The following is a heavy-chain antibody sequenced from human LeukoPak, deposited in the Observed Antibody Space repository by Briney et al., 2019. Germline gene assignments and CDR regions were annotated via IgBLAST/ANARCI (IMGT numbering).Heavy chain of an antibody. CDR3: ARGMINYCDSSGYDDAFDI. Sequence: ASVKVSCKASGYTFTSYDINWVRQATGQGLEWMGWMNPNSGTTGYAQKFQCRVTMTRNTSISTAYMELSSLRSEDTAVYYCARGMINYCDSSGYDDAFDIWGQGTMVTVSS. J-gene: IGHJ3*02. CDR2: MNPNSGTT. CDR1: GYTFTSYD. V-gene: IGHV1-8*01. D-gene: IGHD3-22*01.